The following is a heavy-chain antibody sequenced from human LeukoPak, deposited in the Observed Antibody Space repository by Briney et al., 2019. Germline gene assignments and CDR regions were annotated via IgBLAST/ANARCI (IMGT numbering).Heavy chain of an antibody. V-gene: IGHV4-34*01. CDR2: INHSGST. J-gene: IGHJ4*02. CDR1: GGSFSGYY. CDR3: ASNGFLRPIDH. Sequence: SETLSLTCAVYGGSFSGYYWSWIRQPPGKGLEWIGEINHSGSTNYNPSLKSRVTISVDTSKNQFSLKLSSVTAADTAVYYCASNGFLRPIDHWGQGTLVTVSS. D-gene: IGHD2-8*01.